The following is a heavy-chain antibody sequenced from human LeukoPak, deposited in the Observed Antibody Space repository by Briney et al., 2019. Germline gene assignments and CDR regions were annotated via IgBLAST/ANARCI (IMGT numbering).Heavy chain of an antibody. J-gene: IGHJ4*02. Sequence: GGSLRLSCAASGFTFSSYEMNWVRQAPGKGLEWVSYISSSGSNIYYADSVKGRFTISRDNAKNSLYLQMNSLRAEDTAVYYCAREGYGFYDYWGQGTLVTVYS. CDR2: ISSSGSNI. CDR3: AREGYGFYDY. CDR1: GFTFSSYE. V-gene: IGHV3-48*03. D-gene: IGHD5-18*01.